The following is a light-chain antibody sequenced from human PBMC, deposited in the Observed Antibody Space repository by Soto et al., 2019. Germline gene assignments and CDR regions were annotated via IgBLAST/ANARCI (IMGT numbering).Light chain of an antibody. CDR3: QQYNNWPPT. CDR2: HAS. V-gene: IGKV3-15*01. CDR1: QTVGSN. J-gene: IGKJ1*01. Sequence: EIVLTQSPVTLSVSPGERATLSCRASQTVGSNLAWYQQIPGQAPRRLIYHASTRATGISGRFSGSGSGTEFTLTISTLKSEDFAVYYCQQYNNWPPTFGQGTKVDIK.